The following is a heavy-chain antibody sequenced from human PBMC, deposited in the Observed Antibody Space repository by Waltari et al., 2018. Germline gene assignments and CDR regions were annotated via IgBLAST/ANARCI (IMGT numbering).Heavy chain of an antibody. CDR2: INTNSETP. D-gene: IGHD3-22*01. CDR1: GYPFNRFG. V-gene: IGHV7-4-1*02. J-gene: IGHJ6*02. CDR3: ARDGASSSRGYYYALDV. Sequence: HLVQSASELNSPEASVTVSCKASGYPFNRFGINWVRPAPGQGLEWMGWINTNSETPAYAQDFRGRFVFSLDTSASTAYLQISSLKADDTAVYYCARDGASSSRGYYYALDVWGQGTTV.